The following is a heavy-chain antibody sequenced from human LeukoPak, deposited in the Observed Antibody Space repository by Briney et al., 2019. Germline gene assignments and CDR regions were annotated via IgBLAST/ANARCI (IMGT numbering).Heavy chain of an antibody. D-gene: IGHD3/OR15-3a*01. CDR1: GFTFSSYG. V-gene: IGHV3-33*01. J-gene: IGHJ6*02. CDR2: IWYDGSNK. Sequence: GGSLRLSCAASGFTFSSYGMHWVRQAPGKGLEWVAVIWYDGSNKYYADSVKGRFTISRDNSKNALYLQMNSLRAEDTAVYYCARGTGPRYGMDVWGQGTTVTVPS. CDR3: ARGTGPRYGMDV.